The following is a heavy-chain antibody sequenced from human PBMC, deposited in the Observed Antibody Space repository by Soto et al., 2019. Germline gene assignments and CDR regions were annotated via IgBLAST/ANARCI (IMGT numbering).Heavy chain of an antibody. CDR3: TRDEGGSYDSWFDP. V-gene: IGHV3-21*01. CDR1: FTFSMYS. Sequence: EVQVVASGGGLVQPGGSLRLSCSFTFSMYSMNWVRQAPGKGLEWVASISSGGSYIKYADSVKGRSTISRDNAKNSVSLQMNSLRVDDTAVYFCTRDEGGSYDSWFDPWGQGTLVTVSS. J-gene: IGHJ5*02. D-gene: IGHD1-26*01. CDR2: ISSGGSYI.